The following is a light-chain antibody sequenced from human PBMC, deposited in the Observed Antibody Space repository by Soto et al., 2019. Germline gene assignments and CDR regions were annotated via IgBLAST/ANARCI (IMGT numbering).Light chain of an antibody. CDR2: TVS. V-gene: IGKV1-6*01. Sequence: AIQMTQSPSSLSASIGDRVTITCRASQAIRSALGWYQQTPGKAPKVLIYTVSTLHPGVPSRFSGSGSGTDFTLNISSLQPEDFATYYCLQDNDIPVTFGGGTKVE. CDR3: LQDNDIPVT. CDR1: QAIRSA. J-gene: IGKJ4*01.